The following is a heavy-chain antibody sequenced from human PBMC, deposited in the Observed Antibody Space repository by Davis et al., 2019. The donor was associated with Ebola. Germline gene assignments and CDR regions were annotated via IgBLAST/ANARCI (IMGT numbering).Heavy chain of an antibody. J-gene: IGHJ6*04. D-gene: IGHD3-10*01. Sequence: ASVKVSCKASGYPFNSLGFTWVRQAPGQGLEWMGWISGYNGNTDYAQKFQGRVTMTTDTSTSTAYMELRSLRSDDTAVYYCARDGGFGELLYYYYGMDVWGKGTTVTVSS. CDR3: ARDGGFGELLYYYYGMDV. CDR2: ISGYNGNT. CDR1: GYPFNSLG. V-gene: IGHV1-18*01.